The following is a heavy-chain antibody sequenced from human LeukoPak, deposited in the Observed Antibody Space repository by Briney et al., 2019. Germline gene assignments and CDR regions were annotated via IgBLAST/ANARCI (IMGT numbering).Heavy chain of an antibody. V-gene: IGHV1-8*01. J-gene: IGHJ4*02. Sequence: ASVKVSCKTSGYTFTSSDINWVRQATGQGLEWIGWMDPNSGHTGYSQKFQGRVTMTEDTSTDTAYMELSSLRSEDTAVYYCATDSGYYGSGSSHFDYWGQGTLVTVSS. CDR3: ATDSGYYGSGSSHFDY. CDR1: GYTFTSSD. D-gene: IGHD3-10*01. CDR2: MDPNSGHT.